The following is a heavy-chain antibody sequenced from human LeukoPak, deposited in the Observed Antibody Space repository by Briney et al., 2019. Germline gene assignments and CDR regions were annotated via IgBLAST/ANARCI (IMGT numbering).Heavy chain of an antibody. V-gene: IGHV3-74*01. Sequence: GGSLRLSCAASGFTFSNYWMHWVRQAPGKGLVWVSRIKSDGSSTTYAASVKGRFTISRDNAKNTLYLQMNSLRAEDTAVYYCARDLGYGSYYYYYYMDVWGKGTTVTVSS. CDR3: ARDLGYGSYYYYYYMDV. CDR1: GFTFSNYW. CDR2: IKSDGSST. D-gene: IGHD3-10*01. J-gene: IGHJ6*03.